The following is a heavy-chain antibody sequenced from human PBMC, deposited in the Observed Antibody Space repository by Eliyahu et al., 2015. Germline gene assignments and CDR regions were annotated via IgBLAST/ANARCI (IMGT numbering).Heavy chain of an antibody. Sequence: EVQLVESGGGLVQPGRSLRLSXAASGFPFDDYAMHWVRQAPGKGLEWVSGISWNSGSIGYADSVKGRFTISRDNAKNSLYLQMNSLRAEDTALYYCAKDMWPMETERWFDPWGQGTLVTVSS. D-gene: IGHD3-10*01. CDR3: AKDMWPMETERWFDP. J-gene: IGHJ5*02. V-gene: IGHV3-9*01. CDR1: GFPFDDYA. CDR2: ISWNSGSI.